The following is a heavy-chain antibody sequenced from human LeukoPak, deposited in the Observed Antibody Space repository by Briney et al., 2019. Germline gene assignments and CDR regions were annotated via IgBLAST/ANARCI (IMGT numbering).Heavy chain of an antibody. V-gene: IGHV4-59*11. Sequence: PSETLSLTCAVSGDSFSSHYWTWIRQSPGTGLEWIGYISHIGRTNYNPSLKSRVTISIDTSKNQFSLKLSSVTAADTAVYYCARDLVTVTKGFDIWGQGTMVSVSS. D-gene: IGHD4-17*01. CDR3: ARDLVTVTKGFDI. J-gene: IGHJ3*02. CDR2: ISHIGRT. CDR1: GDSFSSHY.